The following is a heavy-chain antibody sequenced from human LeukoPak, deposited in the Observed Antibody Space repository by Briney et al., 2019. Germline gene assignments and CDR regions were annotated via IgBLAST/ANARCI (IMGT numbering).Heavy chain of an antibody. Sequence: PSETLSLTCTVSGGSISGSSYYWGWIRQPPGKGLEWIGSIYYSGSTYYNPSLKSRVTISVDTSKNQFSLKLSSVTAADTAVYYCARLSVEYYYDSSGYYSPKRIFDYWGQGTLVTVSS. D-gene: IGHD3-22*01. J-gene: IGHJ4*02. V-gene: IGHV4-39*01. CDR3: ARLSVEYYYDSSGYYSPKRIFDY. CDR1: GGSISGSSYY. CDR2: IYYSGST.